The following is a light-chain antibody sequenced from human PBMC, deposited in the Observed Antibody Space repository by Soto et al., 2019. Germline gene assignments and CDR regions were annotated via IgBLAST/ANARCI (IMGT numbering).Light chain of an antibody. CDR1: EGFSNY. CDR3: QQYSPWPPWT. V-gene: IGKV1-27*01. J-gene: IGKJ1*01. CDR2: AAS. Sequence: DIQMTQSPSSLSASIGDRVTITCRASEGFSNYLAWFQQKPGKAPNLLIYAASTLQSGVPSRFSGSGSGTEFTLTISGLPSEDFAVYYGQQYSPWPPWTLGPGRKVDXK.